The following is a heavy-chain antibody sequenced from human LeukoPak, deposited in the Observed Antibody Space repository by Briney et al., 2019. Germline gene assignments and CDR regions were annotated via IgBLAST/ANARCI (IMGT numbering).Heavy chain of an antibody. CDR3: AKERVTMVRGAFAWFDP. J-gene: IGHJ5*02. V-gene: IGHV3-30*02. Sequence: PGGSLRLSCAASGFTFSSYGMHWVRQAPGKWLEWVAFIRYDRSNKYYADSVKGRFTISRDNSKNTLYLQMNSLRAEDTAVYYCAKERVTMVRGAFAWFDPWGQGTLVTVSS. CDR1: GFTFSSYG. D-gene: IGHD3-10*01. CDR2: IRYDRSNK.